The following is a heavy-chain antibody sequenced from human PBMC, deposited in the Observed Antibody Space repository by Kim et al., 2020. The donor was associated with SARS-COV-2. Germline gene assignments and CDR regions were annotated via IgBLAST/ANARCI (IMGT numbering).Heavy chain of an antibody. CDR1: GFTFSSYS. J-gene: IGHJ4*02. D-gene: IGHD6-13*01. Sequence: GGSLRLSCAASGFTFSSYSMNWVRQAPGKGLEWVSSISSSSSYIYYADSVKGRFTISRDNAKNSLYLQMNSLRAEDTAVYYCARDDTLEDEQQLMNPLRYWGQGTLVTVSS. CDR2: ISSSSSYI. V-gene: IGHV3-21*01. CDR3: ARDDTLEDEQQLMNPLRY.